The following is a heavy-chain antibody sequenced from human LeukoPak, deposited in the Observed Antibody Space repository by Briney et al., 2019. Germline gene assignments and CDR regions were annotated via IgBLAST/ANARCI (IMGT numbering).Heavy chain of an antibody. CDR3: ARVCSGGSCYSGYYGMDV. V-gene: IGHV1-18*01. Sequence: GASVKVSCKTSGYIFGHNGISWVRQAPGQGLEWMGWITVYNGNTNYAQKLQGRVTMTTDTSTSTAYMELRSLRSDDTAVYYCARVCSGGSCYSGYYGMDVWGQGTTVTVSS. CDR1: GYIFGHNG. CDR2: ITVYNGNT. J-gene: IGHJ6*02. D-gene: IGHD2-15*01.